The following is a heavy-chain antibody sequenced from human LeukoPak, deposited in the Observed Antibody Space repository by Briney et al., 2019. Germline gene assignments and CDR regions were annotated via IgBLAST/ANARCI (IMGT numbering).Heavy chain of an antibody. J-gene: IGHJ4*02. CDR1: GFTFSDYY. CDR3: ARPYHDSSGYYSNFDY. D-gene: IGHD3-22*01. Sequence: PGGSLRLSCAASGFTFSDYYMNWIRQAPGRGLEWVSYISSGSSYTNYADSVKGRFTTSRDNAKNSLYLQMNSLRAEDTAVYYCARPYHDSSGYYSNFDYWGQGTLVTVSS. V-gene: IGHV3-11*03. CDR2: ISSGSSYT.